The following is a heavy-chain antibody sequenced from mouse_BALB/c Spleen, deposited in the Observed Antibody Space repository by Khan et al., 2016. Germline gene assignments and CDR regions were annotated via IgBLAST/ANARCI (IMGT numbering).Heavy chain of an antibody. CDR3: ARYDGNYFDY. CDR2: IDYSGGN. Sequence: EVKLLESGPSLVKPSQTLSLTCSVTGDSITSGYWNWIRKFPGNKLEFMGYIDYSGGNYYNPSLKSRISITRDTSKNHYYLQLKSVTTEYTATYYCARYDGNYFDYWGQGTALTVSS. CDR1: GDSITSGY. J-gene: IGHJ2*01. V-gene: IGHV3-8*02. D-gene: IGHD2-3*01.